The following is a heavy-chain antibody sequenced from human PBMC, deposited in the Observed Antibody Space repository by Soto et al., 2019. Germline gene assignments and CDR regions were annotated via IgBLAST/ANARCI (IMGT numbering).Heavy chain of an antibody. CDR1: GFPVSNYG. V-gene: IGHV3-33*02. D-gene: IGHD2-15*01. Sequence: QVQLVESGGGVVQPGKSLRLSCAASGFPVSNYGMQWVRQAPGKGLEWVALMWYDGTEKYAVDSAKGRFTISRDNSRNTLYLEMNGLRSDDTAVYYCARDVGASGSSRWFDTWCQGTEVIVSS. CDR2: MWYDGTEK. CDR3: ARDVGASGSSRWFDT. J-gene: IGHJ5*02.